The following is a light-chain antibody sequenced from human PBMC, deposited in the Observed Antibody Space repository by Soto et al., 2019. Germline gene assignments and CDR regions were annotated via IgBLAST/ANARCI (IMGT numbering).Light chain of an antibody. CDR2: DVT. CDR1: SSDVGGYNY. J-gene: IGLJ2*01. CDR3: CSYADNYIWV. Sequence: QSVLTQPRSVSGSPGQSVTISCTGTSSDVGGYNYVSWYQQHPGKAPKLMIYDVTKRPSGVPDRFSGSKSGNTASPTISGLQAEDEADYSCCSYADNYIWVFGGGTKVTVL. V-gene: IGLV2-11*01.